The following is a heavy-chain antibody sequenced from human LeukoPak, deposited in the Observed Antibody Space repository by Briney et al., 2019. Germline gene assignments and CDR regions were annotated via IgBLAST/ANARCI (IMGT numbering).Heavy chain of an antibody. D-gene: IGHD4-11*01. J-gene: IGHJ3*02. CDR2: IIPIFGTA. CDR3: ARDLGSNYAFDI. Sequence: ASVKVSCKASGGTFSSYAISWVRQAPGQGLEWMGGIIPIFGTANCAQKFQGRVTITADESTSTAYMELSSLRSEDTAVYYCARDLGSNYAFDIWGQGTMVTVSS. CDR1: GGTFSSYA. V-gene: IGHV1-69*13.